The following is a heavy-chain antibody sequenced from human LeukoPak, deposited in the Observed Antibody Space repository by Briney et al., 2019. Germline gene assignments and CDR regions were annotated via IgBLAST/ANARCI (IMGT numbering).Heavy chain of an antibody. J-gene: IGHJ4*02. V-gene: IGHV1-8*01. D-gene: IGHD3-16*01. CDR2: MNPNSGNT. CDR1: GYTFTSYD. Sequence: ASVTVSCKASGYTFTSYDINWVRQATGQGLEWMGWMNPNSGNTGYAQKFQGRVTMTRNTSISTAYMELCSLRSEDTAVYYCARWIYAKGDPYDYWGQGTLVTVSS. CDR3: ARWIYAKGDPYDY.